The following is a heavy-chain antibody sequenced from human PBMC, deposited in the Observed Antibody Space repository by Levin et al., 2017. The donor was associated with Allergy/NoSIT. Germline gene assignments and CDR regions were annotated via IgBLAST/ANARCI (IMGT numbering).Heavy chain of an antibody. Sequence: PSETLSLTCDVSGGSISVIKWWNWVRQPPGKGLEWIGQIYQNGNTNYNPSLKNRVTISIDKSKNHFSLKLTSVTAADTAVYYCARSDANIYGMDVWGQGTTVSVSS. V-gene: IGHV4/OR15-8*02. CDR2: IYQNGNT. J-gene: IGHJ6*02. CDR1: GGSISVIKW. CDR3: ARSDANIYGMDV.